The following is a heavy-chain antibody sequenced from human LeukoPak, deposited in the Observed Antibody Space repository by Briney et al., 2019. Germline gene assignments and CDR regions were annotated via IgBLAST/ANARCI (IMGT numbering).Heavy chain of an antibody. V-gene: IGHV1-2*02. CDR2: IDPKSGGP. CDR1: GYTFRDYN. Sequence: GASVKVSCKASGYTFRDYNMHWARQAPGQGLEWMGWIDPKSGGPNYAQKFQGRVTLTSDTSISTSYMELSRLTSDDTAVYYCARGGFHHGFDFWGQGTVVTVSS. CDR3: ARGGFHHGFDF. J-gene: IGHJ3*01.